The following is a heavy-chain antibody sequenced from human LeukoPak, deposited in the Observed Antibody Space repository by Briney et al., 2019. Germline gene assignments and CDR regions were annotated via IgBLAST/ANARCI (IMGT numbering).Heavy chain of an antibody. J-gene: IGHJ4*02. Sequence: SETLSLTCTVSGGSISSYYWSWIRQPPGKGLEWIGYIYYSGSTNYNPSLKSRVTISVDTSKNQFSLKLSSVTAADSAVYYCARTKYCSTDACYKGMYYFDYWGQGNLVTVSS. V-gene: IGHV4-59*01. D-gene: IGHD2-2*01. CDR2: IYYSGST. CDR3: ARTKYCSTDACYKGMYYFDY. CDR1: GGSISSYY.